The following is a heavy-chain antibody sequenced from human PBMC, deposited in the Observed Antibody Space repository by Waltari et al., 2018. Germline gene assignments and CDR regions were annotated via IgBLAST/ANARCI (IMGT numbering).Heavy chain of an antibody. V-gene: IGHV3-21*01. D-gene: IGHD3-22*01. CDR2: ISSSSSYI. CDR3: ARDTHYDSSGYYQGFDY. Sequence: EVQLVESGGGLVKPGGSLRLPCAASGFTFSSYSMNWVRQAPGRGLEWVSSISSSSSYIYYADSVKGRFTISRDNAKNSLYLQMNSLRAEDTAVYYCARDTHYDSSGYYQGFDYWGQGTLVTVSS. J-gene: IGHJ4*02. CDR1: GFTFSSYS.